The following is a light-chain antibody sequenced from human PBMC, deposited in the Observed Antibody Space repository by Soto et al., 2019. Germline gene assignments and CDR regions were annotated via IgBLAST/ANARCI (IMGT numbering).Light chain of an antibody. CDR2: GAS. CDR1: QSVSSNY. CDR3: QQYGSSPPLT. V-gene: IGKV3-20*01. Sequence: EIVLTQSPGTLSLSPGERATLSCRASQSVSSNYLAWYQQKPGQAPRLLIYGASSRATGIPDRFSGSGSGTDFTLTISRLEPEDFVVYYCQQYGSSPPLTFGGGNKVEFK. J-gene: IGKJ4*01.